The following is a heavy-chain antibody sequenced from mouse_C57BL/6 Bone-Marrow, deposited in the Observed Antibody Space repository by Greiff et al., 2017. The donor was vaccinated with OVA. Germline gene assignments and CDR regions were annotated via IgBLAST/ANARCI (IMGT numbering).Heavy chain of an antibody. V-gene: IGHV1-81*01. CDR3: AREPYYSNYGFDY. Sequence: VKLMESGAELARPGASVKLSCKASGYTFTSYGISWVKQRTGQGLEWIGEIYPRSGNTYYNEKFKGKATLTADKSSSTAYMELRSLTSEDSAVYFCAREPYYSNYGFDYWGQGTTLTVSS. CDR2: IYPRSGNT. D-gene: IGHD2-5*01. CDR1: GYTFTSYG. J-gene: IGHJ2*01.